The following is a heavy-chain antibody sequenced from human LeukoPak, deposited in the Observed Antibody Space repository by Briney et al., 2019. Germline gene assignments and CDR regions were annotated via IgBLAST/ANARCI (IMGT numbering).Heavy chain of an antibody. CDR3: ARIPNSANFPNWFDP. Sequence: GGSLRLSCAASGFTFSNYNMNWVRQAPGKGLEWVSSISGSSRYIYYADSVKGRFTISRDNAKNSLYLQMNSLRAEDTAVYYCARIPNSANFPNWFDPWGQGTLVTVSS. V-gene: IGHV3-21*01. J-gene: IGHJ5*02. D-gene: IGHD4/OR15-4a*01. CDR2: ISGSSRYI. CDR1: GFTFSNYN.